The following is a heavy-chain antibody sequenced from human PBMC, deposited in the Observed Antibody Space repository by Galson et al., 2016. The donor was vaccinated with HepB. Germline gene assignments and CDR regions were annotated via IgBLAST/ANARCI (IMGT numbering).Heavy chain of an antibody. CDR2: ISFEGNKQ. D-gene: IGHD2-2*01. CDR3: ARSSSDQDPFSGGMDV. J-gene: IGHJ6*02. Sequence: SLRLSCADSGFTFSTYGMHWVRQAPGEGLEWVAAISFEGNKQHYADPVKGRFTVSRDNSKNTLYLQMNNLTPDDTAIYYCARSSSDQDPFSGGMDVWGQGTTVTVSS. CDR1: GFTFSTYG. V-gene: IGHV3-30*03.